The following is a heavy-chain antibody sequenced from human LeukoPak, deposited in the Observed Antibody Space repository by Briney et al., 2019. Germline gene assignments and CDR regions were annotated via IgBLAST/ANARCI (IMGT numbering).Heavy chain of an antibody. J-gene: IGHJ4*02. CDR3: TRSPRNCGGDCYSPY. Sequence: GGSLRLSCTASGFTFGDYAMSWVRQAPGKGLEWVGFIRSKAYGGTTEYAASVKGRFTISRDDSKSIAYLQMNSLKTEDTAVYYCTRSPRNCGGDCYSPYWGQGTLVTVSS. D-gene: IGHD2-21*02. CDR1: GFTFGDYA. CDR2: IRSKAYGGTT. V-gene: IGHV3-49*04.